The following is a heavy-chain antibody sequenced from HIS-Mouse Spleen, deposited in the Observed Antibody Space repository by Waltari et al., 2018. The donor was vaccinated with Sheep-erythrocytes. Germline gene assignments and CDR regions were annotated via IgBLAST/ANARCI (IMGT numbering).Heavy chain of an antibody. CDR3: AKGDAMVYDAFDI. CDR1: GFTFSRYG. CDR2: ISYDGSNK. Sequence: VVQPGRSLRLHCAASGFTFSRYGMHWVRQAPGKGLEWVAVISYDGSNKYYADSVKGRFTISRDNSKNTLYLQMNSLRAEDTAVYYCAKGDAMVYDAFDIWGQGTMVTVSS. D-gene: IGHD2-8*01. J-gene: IGHJ3*02. V-gene: IGHV3-30*18.